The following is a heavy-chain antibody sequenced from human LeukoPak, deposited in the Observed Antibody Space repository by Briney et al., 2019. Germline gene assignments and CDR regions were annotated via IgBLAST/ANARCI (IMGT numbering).Heavy chain of an antibody. CDR1: GFTFSSYW. D-gene: IGHD3-10*01. CDR3: AKLLWFGELLSPHDY. CDR2: IKQDGSEK. J-gene: IGHJ4*02. V-gene: IGHV3-7*01. Sequence: GGSLRLSCAASGFTFSSYWMSWVRQAPGKGLEWVANIKQDGSEKYYVDPVKGRFTISRDNAKNSLYLQMNSLRAEDTAVYYCAKLLWFGELLSPHDYWGQGTLVTVSS.